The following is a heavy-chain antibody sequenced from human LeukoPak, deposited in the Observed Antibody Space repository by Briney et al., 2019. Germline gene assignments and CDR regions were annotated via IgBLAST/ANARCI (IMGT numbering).Heavy chain of an antibody. V-gene: IGHV3-7*01. CDR1: GFTFSRNW. D-gene: IGHD1-26*01. J-gene: IGHJ4*02. CDR2: IKQDGSEQ. Sequence: GGSLRLSCAASGFTFSRNWMTWVRQPAGKGLEWVANIKQDGSEQYYADSVKGRFTISRDNSKNTLYLQMNSLRAEDTAVYYCARDRRSYGIDYWGQGTLVTVSS. CDR3: ARDRRSYGIDY.